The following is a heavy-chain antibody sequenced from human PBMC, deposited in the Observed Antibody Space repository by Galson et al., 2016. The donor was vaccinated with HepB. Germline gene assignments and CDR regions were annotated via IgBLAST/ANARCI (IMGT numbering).Heavy chain of an antibody. CDR2: IQHGGST. V-gene: IGHV4-34*01. CDR1: GGSLRGYT. D-gene: IGHD2-15*01. Sequence: ETLSLTCVVYGGSLRGYTWSWIRQPPGKGLEWIGGIQHGGSTHYNPSPQRPVTMSVDTSKNQFSLKLTSVTAADTAVYFCARSRRCSGGDCYSFFRYNWFDPWGQGTLVTVSS. CDR3: ARSRRCSGGDCYSFFRYNWFDP. J-gene: IGHJ5*02.